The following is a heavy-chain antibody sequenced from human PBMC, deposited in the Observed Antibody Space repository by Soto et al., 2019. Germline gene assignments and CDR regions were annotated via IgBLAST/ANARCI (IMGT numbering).Heavy chain of an antibody. D-gene: IGHD1-26*01. V-gene: IGHV4-39*01. J-gene: IGHJ6*02. CDR2: IYYSGST. CDR3: ASGGSYYYYYGMDV. CDR1: GGSISSSSYY. Sequence: SETLSLTCTVSGGSISSSSYYWGWIRQPPGKGLEWIGSIYYSGSTYYNPSLKSRVTISVDTSKNQFSLKLSSVTAADTAVYYCASGGSYYYYYGMDVWGQGTTVTVSS.